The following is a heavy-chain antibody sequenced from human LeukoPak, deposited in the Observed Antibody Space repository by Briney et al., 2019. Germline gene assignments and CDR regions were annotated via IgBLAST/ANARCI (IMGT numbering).Heavy chain of an antibody. CDR3: ARDSRIGLEPGLDY. Sequence: GGSLRLSCAVSGFTFSSFAMSWVRQAPGKGLEWVSVISDSGGTTFYADSVKGRFTISRDNSKNTLYLQMSSLRAEDTAVYYCARDSRIGLEPGLDYWGQGTLVTVSS. CDR2: ISDSGGTT. J-gene: IGHJ4*02. CDR1: GFTFSSFA. D-gene: IGHD1-1*01. V-gene: IGHV3-23*01.